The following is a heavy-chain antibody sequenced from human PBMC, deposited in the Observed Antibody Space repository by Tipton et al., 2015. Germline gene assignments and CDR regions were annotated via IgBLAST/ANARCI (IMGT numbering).Heavy chain of an antibody. V-gene: IGHV4-38-2*01. J-gene: IGHJ4*02. CDR3: ACHDYDLLTRDYQTVDY. CDR2: TYHSGDS. D-gene: IGHD3-9*01. CDR1: GYSISSGYY. Sequence: GLVKPSETLSLTCAISGYSISSGYYWGWIRQPPGKGLEWIGSTYHSGDSYYNPSLKSRVTISADTSKNQFSLRLTSVTAADTAVYYCACHDYDLLTRDYQTVDYWGQGTRVTVSS.